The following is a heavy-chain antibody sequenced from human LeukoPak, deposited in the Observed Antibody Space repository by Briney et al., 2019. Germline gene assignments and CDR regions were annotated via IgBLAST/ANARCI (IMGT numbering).Heavy chain of an antibody. V-gene: IGHV3-23*01. Sequence: PGGSLRLSCAASGFTFSNYATSWVRQAPGKGLEWVSAISGSGGSTYYADSVKGRFTISRDNSKNTLYLQMNSLRAEDTAVYYCSIGPQRYCSGGYCYGDYWGRGTLVTVSS. CDR3: SIGPQRYCSGGYCYGDY. J-gene: IGHJ4*02. CDR2: ISGSGGST. D-gene: IGHD2-15*01. CDR1: GFTFSNYA.